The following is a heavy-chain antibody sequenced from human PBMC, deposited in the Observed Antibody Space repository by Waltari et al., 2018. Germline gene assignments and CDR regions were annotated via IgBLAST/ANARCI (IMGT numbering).Heavy chain of an antibody. Sequence: EVQLLESGGGLVQPGGSLRLSCAASGFTFSSYAMSWVRQAPGKGLEWVSVIYSGGSTYYADSVKGRFTISRDNSKNTLYLQMNSLRSEDTAVYYCARAHVVVAWFDPWGQGTLVTVSS. CDR1: GFTFSSYA. CDR3: ARAHVVVAWFDP. V-gene: IGHV3-23*03. D-gene: IGHD2-15*01. CDR2: IYSGGST. J-gene: IGHJ5*02.